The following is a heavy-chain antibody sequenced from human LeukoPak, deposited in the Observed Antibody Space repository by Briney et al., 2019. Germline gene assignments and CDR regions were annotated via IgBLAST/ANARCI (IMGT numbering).Heavy chain of an antibody. CDR1: GYTLTELS. V-gene: IGHV1-24*01. Sequence: GASVKVSCKVSGYTLTELSMHWVRQAPGKGLEWMGGFDPEDGETIYAQKFQGRVTMTEDTSTDTAYMELSSLRSEDTAVYYCATPPPSYYDSSGRNWYFDLWGRGTLVTVSS. CDR3: ATPPPSYYDSSGRNWYFDL. J-gene: IGHJ2*01. D-gene: IGHD3-22*01. CDR2: FDPEDGET.